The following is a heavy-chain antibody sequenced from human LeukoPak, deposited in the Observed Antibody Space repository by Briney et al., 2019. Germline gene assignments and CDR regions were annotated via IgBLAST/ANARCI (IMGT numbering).Heavy chain of an antibody. CDR1: GFTFSSYG. Sequence: GGSLRLSCAASGFTFSSYGMHWVRQAPGKGLEWVAVIWYDGSNKYYADSVKGRFTISRDNAKNSLYLQMNSLRAEDTAVYYCAKDGSLYPWDYWGQGTLVTVSS. V-gene: IGHV3-33*06. D-gene: IGHD2-8*01. J-gene: IGHJ4*02. CDR3: AKDGSLYPWDY. CDR2: IWYDGSNK.